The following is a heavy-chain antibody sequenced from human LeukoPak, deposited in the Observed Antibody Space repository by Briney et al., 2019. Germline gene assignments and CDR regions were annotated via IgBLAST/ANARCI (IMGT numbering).Heavy chain of an antibody. CDR3: AREPQIAVAGTLDY. J-gene: IGHJ4*02. CDR2: ISSNGGST. V-gene: IGHV3-64*01. CDR1: GFTFSSYA. Sequence: GGYLRLSCAASGFTFSSYAMHWVRQAPGKGLEYVSAISSNGGSTYYANSVKGRFTISRDNSKNTLYLQMGSLRAEDMAVYYCAREPQIAVAGTLDYWGQGTLVTVSS. D-gene: IGHD6-19*01.